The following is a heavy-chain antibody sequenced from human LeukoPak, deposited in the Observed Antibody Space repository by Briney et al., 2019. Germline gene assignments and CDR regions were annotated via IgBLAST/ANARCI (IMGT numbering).Heavy chain of an antibody. CDR2: IYSSGST. Sequence: PSETLSLTCTVSGGSISSYYWNWIRQPAGKGLEWIGRIYSSGSTNYNPSLKSRVTMSVDTSKNQFSLKLSSVTAADTAVYYCARDPVLNYYDSSGREDYWGQGTLVTVSS. CDR3: ARDPVLNYYDSSGREDY. CDR1: GGSISSYY. J-gene: IGHJ4*02. V-gene: IGHV4-4*07. D-gene: IGHD3-22*01.